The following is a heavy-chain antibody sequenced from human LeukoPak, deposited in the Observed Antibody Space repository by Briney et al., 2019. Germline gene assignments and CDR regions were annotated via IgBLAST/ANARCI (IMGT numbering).Heavy chain of an antibody. CDR3: ARDVYDYVWGSYRYVDY. V-gene: IGHV3-21*01. CDR2: ISSSSSYI. D-gene: IGHD3-16*02. Sequence: GGSLRHSCAASGFTFSSYSMNWVRQAPGEGREWVSSISSSSSYIYYADSVKGRFTISRDNAKNSLYLQMNSLRAEDTAVYYCARDVYDYVWGSYRYVDYWGQGTLVTVSS. J-gene: IGHJ4*02. CDR1: GFTFSSYS.